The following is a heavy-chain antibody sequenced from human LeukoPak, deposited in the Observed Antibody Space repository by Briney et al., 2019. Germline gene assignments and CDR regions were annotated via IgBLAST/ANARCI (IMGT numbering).Heavy chain of an antibody. CDR2: INPNSGGT. V-gene: IGHV1-2*06. D-gene: IGHD1-26*01. J-gene: IGHJ4*02. CDR1: GYTFTSYA. Sequence: ASVKVSCKASGYTFTSYAMHWVRQAPGQGLEWMGRINPNSGGTNYAQKFQGRVTMTRDTSISTAYMELSRLRSDDTAVYYCARETGGSYSEFDYWGQGTLVTVSS. CDR3: ARETGGSYSEFDY.